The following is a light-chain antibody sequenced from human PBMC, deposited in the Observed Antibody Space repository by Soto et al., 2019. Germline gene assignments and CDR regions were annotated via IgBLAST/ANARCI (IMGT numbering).Light chain of an antibody. CDR3: QQYNNWPPWT. J-gene: IGKJ1*01. CDR2: GAS. V-gene: IGKV3-15*01. CDR1: QSVSDN. Sequence: EIVMTQSPPTLSMSPGERATLSCRASQSVSDNLAWYQQKPGQAPRLLIYGASTRATGIPARFSGSGSGTEFTLTISSLQSEDFAVYYCQQYNNWPPWTFGQGTKVEIK.